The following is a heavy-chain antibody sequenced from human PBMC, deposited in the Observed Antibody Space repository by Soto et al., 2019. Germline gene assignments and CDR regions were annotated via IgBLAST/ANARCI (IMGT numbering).Heavy chain of an antibody. CDR2: ISSSSSYI. D-gene: IGHD6-6*01. J-gene: IGHJ5*02. Sequence: GGSLRLSCAASGFTFSSYSMNWVRQAPGKGLEWVSSISSSSSYIYYADSVKGRFTISRDNAKNSLYLQMNSLRAEDTAVYYCARVALSIAARPDIWFDPWGQGTLVTVSS. V-gene: IGHV3-21*01. CDR1: GFTFSSYS. CDR3: ARVALSIAARPDIWFDP.